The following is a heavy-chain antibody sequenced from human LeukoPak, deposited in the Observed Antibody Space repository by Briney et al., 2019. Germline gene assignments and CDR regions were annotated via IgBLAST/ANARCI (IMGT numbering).Heavy chain of an antibody. CDR2: ISGSGGST. D-gene: IGHD3-10*01. V-gene: IGHV3-23*01. CDR1: GFTFSSYA. Sequence: GGSLRLSCAASGFTFSSYAMSWVRQAPGKGLEWVSAISGSGGSTYYADSAKGRFTISRDNSKNTLYLQMNSLRADDTAVYYCAKDPSLSVGYRGQGTLVTVSS. J-gene: IGHJ4*02. CDR3: AKDPSLSVGY.